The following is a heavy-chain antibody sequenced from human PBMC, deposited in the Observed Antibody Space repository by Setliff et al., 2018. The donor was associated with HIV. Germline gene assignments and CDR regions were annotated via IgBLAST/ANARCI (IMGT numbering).Heavy chain of an antibody. CDR3: ARGRYRSRWYASDHYYIDV. CDR1: SGSISSSSYY. Sequence: PSETLSLTCTVSSGSISSSSYYWGWIRQPPGKGLQWIGSIYYRGSTYYNPSLKSRVTISVDTSKNQFSLKLRPVTAADTALYYCARGRYRSRWYASDHYYIDVWGKGTTVTVSS. V-gene: IGHV4-39*01. D-gene: IGHD6-13*01. J-gene: IGHJ6*03. CDR2: IYYRGST.